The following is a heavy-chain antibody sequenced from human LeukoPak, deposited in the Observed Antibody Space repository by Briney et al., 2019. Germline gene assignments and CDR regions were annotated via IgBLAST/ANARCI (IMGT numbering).Heavy chain of an antibody. CDR1: GFTFSSYA. CDR3: AKEYRAYYDFLDP. CDR2: ISGSGGST. J-gene: IGHJ5*02. D-gene: IGHD3-3*01. V-gene: IGHV3-23*01. Sequence: GGSLSLSCAASGFTFSSYAMSWVRQAPGKGLEWVSAISGSGGSTYYADSVEGRFTISRDNSKNALYLQMNSLRAEDTAVYYCAKEYRAYYDFLDPWGQGTLVTVSS.